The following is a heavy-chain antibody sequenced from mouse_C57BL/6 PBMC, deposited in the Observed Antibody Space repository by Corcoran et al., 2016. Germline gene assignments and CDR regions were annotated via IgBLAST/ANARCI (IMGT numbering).Heavy chain of an antibody. Sequence: QIQLVQSGPELKKPGETVKISCKASGYTFTTYGMSWVKQAPGKGLKWMGWINTYSGVPTYADDFKGRFAFSLETSASTAYLQINNLKNEDTATYFCARVDKYDYPWFAYWGQGTLVTVSA. CDR3: ARVDKYDYPWFAY. CDR2: INTYSGVP. D-gene: IGHD2-4*01. V-gene: IGHV9-3*01. CDR1: GYTFTTYG. J-gene: IGHJ3*01.